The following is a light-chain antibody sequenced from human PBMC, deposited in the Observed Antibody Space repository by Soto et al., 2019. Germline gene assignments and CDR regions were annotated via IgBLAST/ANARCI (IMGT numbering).Light chain of an antibody. J-gene: IGLJ3*02. V-gene: IGLV8-61*01. CDR1: SGSVSTNYF. Sequence: QAVVTQEPSFSVSPGRTVTLTCGLSSGSVSTNYFPSWYQQTPGQAPRTLIYSTNTRSSGVPDRFSGSILGNKAALTITGAHADDESDYYCVLYMGRGVWVFGGGTKVTVL. CDR2: STN. CDR3: VLYMGRGVWV.